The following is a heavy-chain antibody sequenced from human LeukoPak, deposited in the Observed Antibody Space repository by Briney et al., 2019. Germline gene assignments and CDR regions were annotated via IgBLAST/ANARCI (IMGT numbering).Heavy chain of an antibody. D-gene: IGHD2/OR15-2a*01. V-gene: IGHV3-74*01. CDR1: GFTFSTYW. J-gene: IGHJ4*02. CDR3: ARDRGGLLGYYDN. CDR2: INNDGSSA. Sequence: GGSLRLSCEASGFTFSTYWMHWVRQAPGKGLMWVSQINNDGSSANNADSVTGRFTISRDNAKKSLYLQMNSLRVEDTAVYYCARDRGGLLGYYDNWGQGTLVTVSS.